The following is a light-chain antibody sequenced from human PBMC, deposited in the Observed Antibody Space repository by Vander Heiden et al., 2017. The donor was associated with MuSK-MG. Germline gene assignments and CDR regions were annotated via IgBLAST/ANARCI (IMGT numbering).Light chain of an antibody. J-gene: IGKJ1*01. CDR3: QQSYRSWT. CDR1: QDIGRF. CDR2: GAS. V-gene: IGKV1-39*01. Sequence: DIQMTQSPPSLSASVGDRVTITCRASQDIGRFLNWYQHKPGKAPKLLIYGASRLQSGVPSRFGGSGSGTDVTLTISSLQPEDFASYYCQQSYRSWTFGQGTKVEIK.